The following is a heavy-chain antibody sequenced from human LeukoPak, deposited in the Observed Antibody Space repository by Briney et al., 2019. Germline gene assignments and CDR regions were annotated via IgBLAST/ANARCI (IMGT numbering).Heavy chain of an antibody. CDR3: ARDVDSSTSSLN. V-gene: IGHV3-11*06. Sequence: GGSLRLSCAASGFTFSDYYMSWIRQAPGKGLEWVSSISSSSSYIYYADSVKGRFTISRDNAKNSLYLQMNSLRAEDTAVYYCARDVDSSTSSLNWGQGTLVTVSS. CDR2: ISSSSSYI. CDR1: GFTFSDYY. J-gene: IGHJ4*02. D-gene: IGHD2-2*01.